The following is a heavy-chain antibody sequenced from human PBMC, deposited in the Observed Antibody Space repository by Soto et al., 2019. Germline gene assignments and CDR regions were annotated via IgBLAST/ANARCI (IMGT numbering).Heavy chain of an antibody. J-gene: IGHJ6*02. D-gene: IGHD3-10*01. V-gene: IGHV1-46*01. Sequence: ASVKVSCKASGYTFTSYYMHWVRQAPGQGLEWMGIINPSGGSTSYAQKFQGRVTMTRDTSTSTVYMELSSLRSEDTAVYYCARDQELSGSYRSYYYYGMDVWGQGTTVTVSS. CDR2: INPSGGST. CDR3: ARDQELSGSYRSYYYYGMDV. CDR1: GYTFTSYY.